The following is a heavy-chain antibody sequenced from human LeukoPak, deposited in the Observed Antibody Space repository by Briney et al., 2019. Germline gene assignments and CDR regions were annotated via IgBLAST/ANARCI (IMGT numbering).Heavy chain of an antibody. CDR2: INPNSGGT. D-gene: IGHD3-10*01. J-gene: IGHJ4*02. V-gene: IGHV1-2*02. CDR1: GYTFTGYY. CDR3: ARGLIWFGELSFDY. Sequence: ASVKVSCKASGYTFTGYYMHWVRQAPGQGLEWMGWINPNSGGTNFAQKFQGRVTMTRDTSISTAYMELSRLRSDDTAVYYCARGLIWFGELSFDYWGQGTLVIVSS.